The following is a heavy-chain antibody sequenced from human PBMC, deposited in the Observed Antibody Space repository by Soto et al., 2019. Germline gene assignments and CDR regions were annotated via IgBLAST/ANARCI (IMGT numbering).Heavy chain of an antibody. J-gene: IGHJ5*02. V-gene: IGHV1-8*01. CDR3: ARVAVAARPRWYNWFDP. CDR2: MNPNSGET. Sequence: QEQLVQSGAEVKKPGASVKVSCKTSGYTFTDYDINWVRQAAGQGLEWIGWMNPNSGETGYAQKFQGIVTMTRSTSLSTAYLELSGLRSEDTAVYYCARVAVAARPRWYNWFDPWGQGTLVTVSS. D-gene: IGHD2-15*01. CDR1: GYTFTDYD.